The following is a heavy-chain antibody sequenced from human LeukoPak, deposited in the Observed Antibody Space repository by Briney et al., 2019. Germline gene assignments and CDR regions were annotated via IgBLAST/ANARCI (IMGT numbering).Heavy chain of an antibody. D-gene: IGHD2-2*02. CDR2: IRYDGSNK. V-gene: IGHV3-30*02. J-gene: IGHJ3*02. CDR3: AKEGRCSSTSCYSVDTWADDAFDI. Sequence: GGSLRLSCAASGFTFNSYGMHWVRQTPGKGLEWVAFIRYDGSNKYYADSVKGRFTISRDNSKNTLYLHMNSLRAEDTAVYYCAKEGRCSSTSCYSVDTWADDAFDIWGQGTMVTVSS. CDR1: GFTFNSYG.